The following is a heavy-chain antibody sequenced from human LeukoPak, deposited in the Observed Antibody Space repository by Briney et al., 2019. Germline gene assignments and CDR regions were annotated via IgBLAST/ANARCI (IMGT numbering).Heavy chain of an antibody. J-gene: IGHJ5*02. Sequence: GGSLRLSCAASGLTVSSDYMSWVRQAPGKGLEWVSVIYSGGSTYYADSVKGRFTISRDNAKNSLYLQMNSLRAEDTAVYYCAREGLRFWFDPWGQGTLVTVSS. D-gene: IGHD5-12*01. V-gene: IGHV3-66*01. CDR1: GLTVSSDY. CDR2: IYSGGST. CDR3: AREGLRFWFDP.